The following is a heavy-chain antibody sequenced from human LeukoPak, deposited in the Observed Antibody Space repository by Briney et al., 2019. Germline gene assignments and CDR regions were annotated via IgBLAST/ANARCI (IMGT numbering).Heavy chain of an antibody. D-gene: IGHD2-2*01. CDR1: GYTFTSYD. CDR2: MNPNSGNT. J-gene: IGHJ5*02. CDR3: ARAVPAAIRKVTNWFDP. Sequence: GASVKVSCKASGYTFTSYDINWVRQATGQGLEWMGWMNPNSGNTGYAQKFQGRVTMTRNTSISTAYMELSSLRSEDTAVYYCARAVPAAIRKVTNWFDPWGQGTLVTVSS. V-gene: IGHV1-8*01.